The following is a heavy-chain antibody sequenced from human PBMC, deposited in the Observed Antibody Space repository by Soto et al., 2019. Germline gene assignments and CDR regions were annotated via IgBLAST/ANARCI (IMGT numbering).Heavy chain of an antibody. Sequence: GLSLRLSCAAAGFTFSTYSINWVLQSPGKGLEWVSSISSSSNYIYYADSVKGRFTISRDNAKNSLYLQMNSLRAEDTAVYYCARVNGYYYYGMEVWGQGTTVTVSS. CDR2: ISSSSNYI. V-gene: IGHV3-21*04. CDR3: ARVNGYYYYGMEV. D-gene: IGHD3-22*01. CDR1: GFTFSTYS. J-gene: IGHJ6*02.